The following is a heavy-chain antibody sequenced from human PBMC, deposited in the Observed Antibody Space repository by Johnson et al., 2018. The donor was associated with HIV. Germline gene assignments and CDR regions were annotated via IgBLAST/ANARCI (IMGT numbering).Heavy chain of an antibody. D-gene: IGHD5-12*01. CDR2: IYSGGST. CDR3: ARNVYSGYDFRGAFDI. J-gene: IGHJ3*02. V-gene: IGHV3-66*02. Sequence: VQLVESGGGLVQPGRSLRLSCAASGFTVSSNYMSWVRQAPGKGLEWVSVIYSGGSTYYADSVKGRFTISRDNSKNTLYLQMNSLRAEDTAVYYCARNVYSGYDFRGAFDIWGQGTMVTVSS. CDR1: GFTVSSNY.